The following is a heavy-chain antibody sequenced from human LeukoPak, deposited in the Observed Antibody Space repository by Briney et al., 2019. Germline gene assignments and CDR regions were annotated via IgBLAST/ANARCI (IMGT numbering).Heavy chain of an antibody. Sequence: GGSLRLSCAASGFTLNSYAMSWVRQAPGKGLEWISGISGSGGSTYYADSVKGRFTISRDFSKNTLYLQMNSLRVEDTAVYYCARLTVPGQLDSWGQGTLVTVSS. CDR1: GFTLNSYA. V-gene: IGHV3-23*01. D-gene: IGHD6-19*01. CDR2: ISGSGGST. J-gene: IGHJ5*01. CDR3: ARLTVPGQLDS.